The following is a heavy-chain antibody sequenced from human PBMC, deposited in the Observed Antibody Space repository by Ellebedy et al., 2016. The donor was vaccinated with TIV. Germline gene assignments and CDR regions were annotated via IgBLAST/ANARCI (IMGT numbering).Heavy chain of an antibody. J-gene: IGHJ4*02. D-gene: IGHD4-17*01. Sequence: GESLKISCAASGFTFSSYAMHWVRQAPGKGLEWVAVISYDGSNKYYADSVKGRFTISRDNSKNTLYLQMNSLRAEDTAVYYCAREGTTAKGGVFDYWGQGTLVTVSS. CDR2: ISYDGSNK. CDR3: AREGTTAKGGVFDY. CDR1: GFTFSSYA. V-gene: IGHV3-30*04.